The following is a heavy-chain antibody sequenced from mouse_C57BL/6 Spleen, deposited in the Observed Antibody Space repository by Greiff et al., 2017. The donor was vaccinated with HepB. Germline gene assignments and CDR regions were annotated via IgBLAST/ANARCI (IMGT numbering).Heavy chain of an antibody. V-gene: IGHV1-15*01. CDR1: GYTFTDYD. CDR3: TRSGTTVVPFAY. D-gene: IGHD1-1*01. Sequence: QVQLQQSGAELVRPGASVTLSCKASGYTFTDYDMHWVKQTPVHGLEWIGAIDPATGGTAYNQKFKGKAILSADKSSSTAYMALRSLTSEDSAVYYCTRSGTTVVPFAYWGQGTLVTVSA. CDR2: IDPATGGT. J-gene: IGHJ3*01.